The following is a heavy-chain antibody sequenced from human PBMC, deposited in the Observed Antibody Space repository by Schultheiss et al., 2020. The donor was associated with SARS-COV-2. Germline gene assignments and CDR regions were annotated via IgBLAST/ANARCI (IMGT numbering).Heavy chain of an antibody. D-gene: IGHD6-6*01. Sequence: SETLSLTCTVSGGSISSRSYYWDWIRQPPGKGLEWIGYIYYSGSTNYNPSLKSRVTISVDTSKNQFSLKLSSVTAADTAMYYCARADSSSSHVDYWGQGTLVTVSS. CDR3: ARADSSSSHVDY. V-gene: IGHV4-61*05. J-gene: IGHJ4*02. CDR2: IYYSGST. CDR1: GGSISSRSYY.